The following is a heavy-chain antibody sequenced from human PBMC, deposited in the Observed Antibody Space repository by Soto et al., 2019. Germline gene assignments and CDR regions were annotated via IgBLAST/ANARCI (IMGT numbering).Heavy chain of an antibody. J-gene: IGHJ4*02. CDR2: ISYDGSNK. D-gene: IGHD3-22*01. Sequence: GGSLRLSCAASGFTFSSYGMHWVRQAPGKGLEWVAVISYDGSNKYYADSVKGRFTISRDNSKNTLYLQMNSLRAEDTAVYYCAKGEDYYYDSSGYYFWGQGTL. CDR1: GFTFSSYG. CDR3: AKGEDYYYDSSGYYF. V-gene: IGHV3-30*18.